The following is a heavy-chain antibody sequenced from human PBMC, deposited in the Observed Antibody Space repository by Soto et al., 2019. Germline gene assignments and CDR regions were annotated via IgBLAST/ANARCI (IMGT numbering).Heavy chain of an antibody. CDR1: GFTVSNNY. CDR3: VRDLYRSATMPCLDH. J-gene: IGHJ4*02. Sequence: GGSLRLSCAASGFTVSNNYMSWVRQAPGKGLEWVSIIYSSGSTYYADSMDGRFTVSRDNSKNTLYLQINSLRAEDTAIYYCVRDLYRSATMPCLDHWGQGALVTVSS. D-gene: IGHD1-1*01. V-gene: IGHV3-53*01. CDR2: IYSSGST.